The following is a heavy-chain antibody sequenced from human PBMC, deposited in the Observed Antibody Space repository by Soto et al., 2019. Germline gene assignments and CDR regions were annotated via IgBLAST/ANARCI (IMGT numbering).Heavy chain of an antibody. V-gene: IGHV1-69*01. D-gene: IGHD3-10*01. CDR1: GGTLSDYA. CDR2: IIPMFGAV. Sequence: QVQLVQSGAEVKKPGSSVKVSCKAYGGTLSDYAISWVRQAPGQGLEWMGGIIPMFGAVNYAQRFQGRVTITAEEATRTAYAELSSLRSEDTAVYYCARERGSVSYNKVGYYSFGVDVLGQGATVTVS. CDR3: ARERGSVSYNKVGYYSFGVDV. J-gene: IGHJ6*02.